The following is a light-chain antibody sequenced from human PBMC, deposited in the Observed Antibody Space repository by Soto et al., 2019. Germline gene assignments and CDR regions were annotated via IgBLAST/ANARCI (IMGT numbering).Light chain of an antibody. CDR3: QQYNKWPLT. V-gene: IGKV3-15*01. CDR1: QSVSNN. Sequence: EIVMTQSPVTLSVSPGERATLSCRASQSVSNNLAWYQQKPGQAPRLLIYFASTRATGIPARFSGSGSGTEFTLTISSLQSEDFAVYYCQQYNKWPLTFGGGTKVETK. J-gene: IGKJ4*01. CDR2: FAS.